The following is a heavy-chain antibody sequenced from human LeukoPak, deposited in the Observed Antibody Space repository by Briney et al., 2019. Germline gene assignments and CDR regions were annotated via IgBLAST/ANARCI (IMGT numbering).Heavy chain of an antibody. CDR3: ARAGGDSSGYYYQQPYFDY. V-gene: IGHV3-66*01. J-gene: IGHJ4*02. D-gene: IGHD3-22*01. CDR1: GFTVSSNY. Sequence: GGSLRLSCAASGFTVSSNYMSWVRQAPGKGLEWVSVIYSGGSTYYADCVKGRFTISRDNSKNTLYLQMNSLRAEDTAVYYCARAGGDSSGYYYQQPYFDYWGQGTLVTVSS. CDR2: IYSGGST.